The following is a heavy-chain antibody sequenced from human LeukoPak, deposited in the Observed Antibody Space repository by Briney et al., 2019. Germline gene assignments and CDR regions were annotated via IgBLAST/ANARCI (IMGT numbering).Heavy chain of an antibody. Sequence: PSETLSLTCTVSGGSISRYYWSWIRRPPGKGLEWIGYIDDSGNTNYNPSLKSQVTISVDKSKKQFSLKLSSVTAADTAVYYCARAWGDYGDPHFDYWGQGTLVIVSS. CDR3: ARAWGDYGDPHFDY. V-gene: IGHV4-59*12. CDR2: IDDSGNT. CDR1: GGSISRYY. J-gene: IGHJ4*02. D-gene: IGHD4-17*01.